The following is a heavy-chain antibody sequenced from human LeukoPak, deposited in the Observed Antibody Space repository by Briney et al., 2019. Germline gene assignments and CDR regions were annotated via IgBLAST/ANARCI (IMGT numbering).Heavy chain of an antibody. J-gene: IGHJ4*02. CDR3: AKVGVAARRFGYYLDY. CDR1: GGSISSYY. Sequence: SETLSLTCTVSGGSISSYYWSWIRQPPGKGLEGIAYISYSGSTNYNPPLQSRVTISVDTCKNQCFLRLTSVTAADTAVYYCAKVGVAARRFGYYLDYWGQGTLVTVSS. CDR2: ISYSGST. V-gene: IGHV4-59*01. D-gene: IGHD6-6*01.